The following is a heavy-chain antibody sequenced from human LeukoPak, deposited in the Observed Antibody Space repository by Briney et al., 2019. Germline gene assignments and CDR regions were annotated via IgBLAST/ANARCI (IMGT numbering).Heavy chain of an antibody. J-gene: IGHJ4*02. Sequence: PGRSLRLSCAASGFTFDDYAMHWVRHAPGKGLEWVSGISWNSGSIGYADSVKGRFTISRDNAKSSLYLQMNSLRDEDTAVYYCARYYYGSRGEPFDYWGQGTLVTVSS. D-gene: IGHD3-22*01. CDR2: ISWNSGSI. V-gene: IGHV3-9*01. CDR1: GFTFDDYA. CDR3: ARYYYGSRGEPFDY.